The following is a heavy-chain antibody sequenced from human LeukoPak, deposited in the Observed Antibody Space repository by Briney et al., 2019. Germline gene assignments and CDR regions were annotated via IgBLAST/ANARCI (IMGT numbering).Heavy chain of an antibody. D-gene: IGHD2-2*01. V-gene: IGHV3-23*01. CDR1: GFTFSSYA. CDR2: ISGSGGST. J-gene: IGHJ4*02. CDR3: AKDRYQLLFKYYFDY. Sequence: GGSLRLSCAASGFTFSSYAMSWVRQAPGKGLEWVSAISGSGGSTYYADSVKGRFTISRDNSKNTLYLQMNSLRAEDTAAYYCAKDRYQLLFKYYFDYWGQGTLVTVSS.